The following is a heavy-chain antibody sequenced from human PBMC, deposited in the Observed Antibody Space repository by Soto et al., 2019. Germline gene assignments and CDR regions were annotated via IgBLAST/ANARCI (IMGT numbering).Heavy chain of an antibody. J-gene: IGHJ6*01. CDR2: TYPGDSDT. CDR1: GYSFTTYW. Sequence: PGESLKISCKASGYSFTTYWIGWVRQMPGKGLEWMGITYPGDSDTRYSPSFQGQVTISADKSISTAYLQWSSLRASDTAIYYCARSLDKRVTTLYNYYYGMDVWGQGTTVTVSS. V-gene: IGHV5-51*01. CDR3: ARSLDKRVTTLYNYYYGMDV. D-gene: IGHD4-4*01.